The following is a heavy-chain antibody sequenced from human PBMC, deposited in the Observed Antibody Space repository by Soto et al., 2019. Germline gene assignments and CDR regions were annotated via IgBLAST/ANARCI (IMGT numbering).Heavy chain of an antibody. CDR3: GRGADSSGYYPTDY. Sequence: QVKLVQPGAEVKKPGSSVKVSCKASGGTFSSNAISWVRQAPGQGLQWMGGIIPIFGTANYAPKFQGRVTIIADESTSTAYMELSSLRSEDKAVYYCGRGADSSGYYPTDYWGQGPLVTVSS. D-gene: IGHD3-22*01. V-gene: IGHV1-69*12. CDR1: GGTFSSNA. CDR2: IIPIFGTA. J-gene: IGHJ4*02.